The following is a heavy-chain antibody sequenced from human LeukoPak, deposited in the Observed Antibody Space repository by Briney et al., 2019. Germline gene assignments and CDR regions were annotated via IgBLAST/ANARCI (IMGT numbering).Heavy chain of an antibody. CDR2: ISASGGST. CDR1: GFTFSSYA. J-gene: IGHJ4*02. Sequence: GGSLRLSCAASGFTFSSYAMSWVRQAPGKGLEWVSTISASGGSTYYADSVKGRFTISRDNSKNTLYLQMNSLRAEDTAVYYCAKDRYSGSYRYYFDYWGRGTLVTVSS. D-gene: IGHD1-26*01. V-gene: IGHV3-23*01. CDR3: AKDRYSGSYRYYFDY.